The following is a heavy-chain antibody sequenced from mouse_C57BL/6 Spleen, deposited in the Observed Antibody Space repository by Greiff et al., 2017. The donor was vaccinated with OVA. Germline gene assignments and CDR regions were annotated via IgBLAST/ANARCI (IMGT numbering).Heavy chain of an antibody. D-gene: IGHD1-1*01. CDR3: ARGPVGARGYVDY. V-gene: IGHV5-16*01. CDR2: INYDGSST. Sequence: DVKLVESEGGLVQPGSSMKLSCTASGFTFSDYYMAWVRPVPEKGLEWVANINYDGSSTYSLDSLKIRFIISRDNAKNILDLQMSSLKSEDTATYYCARGPVGARGYVDYWGQGTTLTVSS. CDR1: GFTFSDYY. J-gene: IGHJ2*01.